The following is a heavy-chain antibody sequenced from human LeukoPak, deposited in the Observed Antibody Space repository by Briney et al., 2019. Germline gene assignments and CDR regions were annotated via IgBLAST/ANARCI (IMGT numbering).Heavy chain of an antibody. CDR3: ASQYCSSTSCLDY. CDR1: GGSISSYY. J-gene: IGHJ4*02. D-gene: IGHD2-2*01. Sequence: SETLSLTCTVSGGSISSYYWSWIRQPAGKGLEWIGRIYTSGNTNYNPSLKSRATMSVDTSKNQFSLKLSSVTAADTAVYYCASQYCSSTSCLDYWGQGTLVTVSS. CDR2: IYTSGNT. V-gene: IGHV4-4*07.